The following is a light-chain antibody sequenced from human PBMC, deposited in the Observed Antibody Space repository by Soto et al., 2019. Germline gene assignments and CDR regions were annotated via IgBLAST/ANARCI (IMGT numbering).Light chain of an antibody. J-gene: IGLJ3*02. V-gene: IGLV2-8*01. CDR1: SSDVGAYKY. CDR2: EVS. Sequence: HSALTQPPSASGSPGQSVTISCTGTSSDVGAYKYVSWYQQYPGKAPKLMIYEVSKRPSGVPDRFSGSKSGNTASLTVSGLQAEDEADYYCTSYAGSNIGVFGGGTKLTVL. CDR3: TSYAGSNIGV.